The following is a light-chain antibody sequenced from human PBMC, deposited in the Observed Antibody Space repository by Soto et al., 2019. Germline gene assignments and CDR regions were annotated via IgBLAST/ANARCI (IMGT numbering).Light chain of an antibody. CDR1: SSDVGGYNY. Sequence: QSALTQPASVSGSPGQSITISCTGTSSDVGGYNYVSWYQQHPGKVPKLMIYEVSNRPSGVSNRFSGSKSGNTASLTISGLQAEDEADYYCSSYTISSSVVFGGGTKLTVL. V-gene: IGLV2-14*01. J-gene: IGLJ2*01. CDR2: EVS. CDR3: SSYTISSSVV.